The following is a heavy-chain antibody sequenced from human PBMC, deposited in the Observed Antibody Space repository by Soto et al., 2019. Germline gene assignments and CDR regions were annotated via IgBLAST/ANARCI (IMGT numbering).Heavy chain of an antibody. CDR1: CGSFSSYY. J-gene: IGHJ4*02. V-gene: IGHV4-34*01. Sequence: QVQLQQWGAGLLKPSETLSLTCAVYCGSFSSYYWSWIRQPPGKGLEWIGEINHSGSTNYNPSLKSRVTMSVDTSKNQFSLKLSSVTAEDTAVYYCERTSRFDCWGQGTLVTVSS. D-gene: IGHD6-6*01. CDR2: INHSGST. CDR3: ERTSRFDC.